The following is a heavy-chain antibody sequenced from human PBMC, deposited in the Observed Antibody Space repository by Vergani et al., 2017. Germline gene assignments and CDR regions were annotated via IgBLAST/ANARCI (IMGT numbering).Heavy chain of an antibody. Sequence: QITLKESGPTLIKPTQNLTLTCTFSGFLLDTGGVGVGWIRQPPGQDLEWFALIYWNDDNRDSSSLKPRIILTKDTSKTQVVLTLTNVVPADTATYYCARRSKHCGDCLGDSRFDPGCQGTLVTVSS. CDR3: ARRSKHCGDCLGDSRFDP. J-gene: IGHJ5*02. CDR1: GFLLDTGGVG. V-gene: IGHV2-5*01. CDR2: IYWNDDN. D-gene: IGHD2-21*02.